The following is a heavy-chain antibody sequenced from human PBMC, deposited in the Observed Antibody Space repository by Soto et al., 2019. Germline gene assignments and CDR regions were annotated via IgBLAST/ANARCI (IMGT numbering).Heavy chain of an antibody. Sequence: QVQLVQSGAEVRKPGASVKLSCKSSGYTFTRYYMHWVRQAPGQGLEWMGIINPDGGVTTYGKKFQGRVTITGDTSTNTLYMELSSLRSDDTAVYYCARRTLSMIRGAFDFWGQGTLVTVSS. CDR3: ARRTLSMIRGAFDF. D-gene: IGHD3-10*01. CDR2: INPDGGVT. V-gene: IGHV1-46*01. CDR1: GYTFTRYY. J-gene: IGHJ4*02.